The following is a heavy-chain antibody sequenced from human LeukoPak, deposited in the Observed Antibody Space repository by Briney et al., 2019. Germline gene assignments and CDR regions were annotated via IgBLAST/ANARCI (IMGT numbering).Heavy chain of an antibody. V-gene: IGHV4-59*01. Sequence: SETLSLTCTVSGGSISSYYWSWIRQPPGKGLEWIGYIYYSGSTNYNPSLKSRVTISVDTSKNQLSLKLSSVTAADTAVYYCARGPWADFWSGYYDYWGQGTLVIVSS. CDR1: GGSISSYY. CDR2: IYYSGST. CDR3: ARGPWADFWSGYYDY. J-gene: IGHJ4*02. D-gene: IGHD3-3*01.